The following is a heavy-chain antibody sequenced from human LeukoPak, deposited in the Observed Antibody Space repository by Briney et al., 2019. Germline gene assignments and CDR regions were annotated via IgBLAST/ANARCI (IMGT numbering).Heavy chain of an antibody. D-gene: IGHD1-26*01. CDR1: GGSISSGSYY. Sequence: SQTLSLTCTVSGGSISSGSYYWSWIRQPPGKGLEWIGYIYYSGSTNYNPSLKSRVTISVDTSKNQFSLKLSSATAADTAVYYCARGGWSGSYFDYWGQGTLVTVSS. V-gene: IGHV4-61*01. CDR2: IYYSGST. J-gene: IGHJ4*02. CDR3: ARGGWSGSYFDY.